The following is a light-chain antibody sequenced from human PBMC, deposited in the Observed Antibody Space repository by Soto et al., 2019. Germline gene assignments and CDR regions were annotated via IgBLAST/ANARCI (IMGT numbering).Light chain of an antibody. CDR1: QSISRH. CDR3: QQSYSTQIT. Sequence: DIQMTQSPSSLSASLGDRVTITCRASQSISRHLNWYQQKPGKAPKLLIYAASSLQSGVPSRFSGSGSGTDFTLTISSLQPEDFATYYCQQSYSTQITFGQGTRLEIK. V-gene: IGKV1-39*01. J-gene: IGKJ5*01. CDR2: AAS.